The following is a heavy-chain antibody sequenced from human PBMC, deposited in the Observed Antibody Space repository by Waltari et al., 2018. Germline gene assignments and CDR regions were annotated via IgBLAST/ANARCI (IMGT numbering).Heavy chain of an antibody. J-gene: IGHJ5*02. CDR2: INAAHGTT. CDR3: ARDSDYYDNSGYGNWFDP. Sequence: QVQLVQSGAEVKKPGASVKVSCKTSGYPFPIYGLHWIRQAPGQGLEWMGWINAAHGTTKYSQKFQGRLTITRDTSASTIYMELSSLRSEDTAMYYCARDSDYYDNSGYGNWFDPWGQGTLVTVSS. CDR1: GYPFPIYG. V-gene: IGHV1-3*01. D-gene: IGHD3-22*01.